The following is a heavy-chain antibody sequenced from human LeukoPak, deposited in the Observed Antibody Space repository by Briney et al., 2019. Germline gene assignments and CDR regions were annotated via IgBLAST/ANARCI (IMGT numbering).Heavy chain of an antibody. CDR1: GGSFSGYY. V-gene: IGHV4-34*01. Sequence: SETLSLTCAVYGGSFSGYYWTWICQPPGKGLEWIGEIDRSGSTNYSPSLKSRVTISKDTSKNHFSLELSSVTTADTAVYYCATTGDSSGYFRYFDSWGQGTLVTVSS. D-gene: IGHD3-22*01. J-gene: IGHJ4*02. CDR2: IDRSGST. CDR3: ATTGDSSGYFRYFDS.